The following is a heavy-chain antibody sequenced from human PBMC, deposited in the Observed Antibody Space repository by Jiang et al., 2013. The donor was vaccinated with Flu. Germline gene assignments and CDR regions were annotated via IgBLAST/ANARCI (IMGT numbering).Heavy chain of an antibody. D-gene: IGHD2-2*01. Sequence: GGGLVQPGRSLRLSCTASGFTFGDYAMSWVRQAPGKGLEWVGFIRSKAYGGTTEYAASVKGRFTISRDDSKSIAYLQMNSLKTEDTAVYYCTRMGYCSSTSCYHFDYWGQGTLVTVSS. J-gene: IGHJ4*02. CDR3: TRMGYCSSTSCYHFDY. CDR2: IRSKAYGGTT. CDR1: GFTFGDYA. V-gene: IGHV3-49*04.